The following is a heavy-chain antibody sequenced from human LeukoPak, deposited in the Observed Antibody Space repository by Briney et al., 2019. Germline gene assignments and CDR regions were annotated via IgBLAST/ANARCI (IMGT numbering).Heavy chain of an antibody. V-gene: IGHV4-39*07. CDR1: SGSISTSNYY. D-gene: IGHD3-10*01. J-gene: IGHJ4*02. CDR3: ARSDYYGSGSYDPPFDY. Sequence: SSEALSLTCTVSSGSISTSNYYWGWVRQPPGKALGWIGNIFYSGSTYYSPSLKSRVTISLDTSRNQFSLKLNSVTAADTAVYYCARSDYYGSGSYDPPFDYWGQGTLVTVSS. CDR2: IFYSGST.